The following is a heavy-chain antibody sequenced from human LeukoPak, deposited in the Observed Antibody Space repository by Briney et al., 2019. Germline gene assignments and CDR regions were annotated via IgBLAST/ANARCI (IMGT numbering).Heavy chain of an antibody. D-gene: IGHD3-10*01. CDR2: IKHDGSGM. CDR3: ARVYQGVSLFDGIDY. V-gene: IGHV3-7*01. J-gene: IGHJ4*02. Sequence: GGSLRLSCTTSEFTLSYFWMSWVRQAPGKGLEWVANIKHDGSGMSYVDSVKGRFTISRDNAKKSLYLQMNSLRAEDTAVYYCARVYQGVSLFDGIDYWGQGTLVTVSS. CDR1: EFTLSYFW.